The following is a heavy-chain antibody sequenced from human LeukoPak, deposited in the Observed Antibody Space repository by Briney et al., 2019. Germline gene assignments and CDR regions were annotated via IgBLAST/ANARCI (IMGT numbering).Heavy chain of an antibody. V-gene: IGHV3-30*18. CDR2: ISYDGSNK. Sequence: GGPLSSSFAAPGFTFISYGMHGFRQPPGKGLGGGAFISYDGSNKYYADSVKGRFTISRDNSKNTLYLQMNSLRAEDTAVYYCAKGSHYYDSSGYYDYWGQGTLVTVSS. CDR1: GFTFISYG. D-gene: IGHD3-22*01. J-gene: IGHJ4*02. CDR3: AKGSHYYDSSGYYDY.